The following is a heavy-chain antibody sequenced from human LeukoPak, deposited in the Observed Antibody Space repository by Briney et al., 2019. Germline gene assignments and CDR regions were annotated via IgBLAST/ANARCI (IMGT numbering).Heavy chain of an antibody. Sequence: GESLKISCKGSGYSFTSYWIGWVRQMPGKGLEWMGIIYPGDSDTRYSPSFQGQVTISADKSISTAYLQWSSLKASDTAMYYCVRRSLDENSSSWVFDYWGQGTLVTVSS. CDR3: VRRSLDENSSSWVFDY. J-gene: IGHJ4*02. V-gene: IGHV5-51*01. D-gene: IGHD6-13*01. CDR1: GYSFTSYW. CDR2: IYPGDSDT.